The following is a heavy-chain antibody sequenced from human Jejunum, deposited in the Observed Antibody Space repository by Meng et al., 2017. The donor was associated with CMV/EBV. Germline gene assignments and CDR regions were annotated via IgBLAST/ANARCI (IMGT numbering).Heavy chain of an antibody. Sequence: QVQLGECGPARVRLSETLSLTCRVYGCSIINHYGRWIRQSAGKGLEWIGRIYFGGSTNYNPSLKSRVTMSVEMSKNQFSMSLYSVTAADTAVYYCARGPGGFGDFNFDSWGQGTLVTVSS. CDR1: GCSIINHY. CDR2: IYFGGST. CDR3: ARGPGGFGDFNFDS. V-gene: IGHV4-4*07. D-gene: IGHD3-10*01. J-gene: IGHJ4*02.